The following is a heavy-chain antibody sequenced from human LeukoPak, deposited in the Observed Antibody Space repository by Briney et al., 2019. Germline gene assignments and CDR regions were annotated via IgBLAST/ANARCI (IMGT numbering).Heavy chain of an antibody. V-gene: IGHV6-1*01. Sequence: QTLSLTCVLSRDSVSSNSAAWMWMRQSPSRSVEGLGRPYYRSKWYYDYATSVKVRITINPHTSKNPFCLQLRSVTSEDTGVYYCAQSYSLRLAPESYYYFHVDLWGKGTTITVSS. D-gene: IGHD6-13*01. CDR3: AQSYSLRLAPESYYYFHVDL. CDR2: PYYRSKWYY. CDR1: RDSVSSNSAA. J-gene: IGHJ6*03.